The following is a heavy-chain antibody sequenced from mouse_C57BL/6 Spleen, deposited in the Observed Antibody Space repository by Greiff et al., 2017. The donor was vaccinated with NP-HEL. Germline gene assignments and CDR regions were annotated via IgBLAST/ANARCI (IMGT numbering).Heavy chain of an antibody. Sequence: QVQLQQPGAELVKPGASVKLSCKASGYTFTSYWMHWVKQRPGQGLEWIGMIHPNSGSTNYNEKFKSKATLTVDKSSSTAYMQLSSLTAEDSAVDYCAREGPTGYFDVWGTGTTVTVSS. CDR1: GYTFTSYW. CDR2: IHPNSGST. CDR3: AREGPTGYFDV. J-gene: IGHJ1*03. V-gene: IGHV1-64*01.